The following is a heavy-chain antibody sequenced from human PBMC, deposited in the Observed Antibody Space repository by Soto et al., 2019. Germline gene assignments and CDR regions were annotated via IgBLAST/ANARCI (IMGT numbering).Heavy chain of an antibody. V-gene: IGHV3-33*01. D-gene: IGHD4-17*01. CDR1: GFTFSSYG. CDR3: AYTVTTDHDAFDS. CDR2: IWYDGSNK. J-gene: IGHJ3*02. Sequence: PGGSLRLSCAASGFTFSSYGMHWVRQAPGKGLEWVAVIWYDGSNKYYADSVKGRFTISRDNSKNTLYLQMNSLRAEDTAVYYCAYTVTTDHDAFDSWGQGTMVTVSS.